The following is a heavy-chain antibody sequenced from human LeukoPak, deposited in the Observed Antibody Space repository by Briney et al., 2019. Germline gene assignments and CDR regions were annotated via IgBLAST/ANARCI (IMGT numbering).Heavy chain of an antibody. Sequence: ASVKVSCTASGYTFTGHYIHWVRQAPGQGLEWMGFINPNSGGTNYAQKFQGRVTMTRDTSVSTAYMELSRLTSDDTAVYYCVRVGHTSGWDFDYWGQGTLVTVS. V-gene: IGHV1-2*02. J-gene: IGHJ4*02. CDR3: VRVGHTSGWDFDY. CDR1: GYTFTGHY. CDR2: INPNSGGT. D-gene: IGHD6-19*01.